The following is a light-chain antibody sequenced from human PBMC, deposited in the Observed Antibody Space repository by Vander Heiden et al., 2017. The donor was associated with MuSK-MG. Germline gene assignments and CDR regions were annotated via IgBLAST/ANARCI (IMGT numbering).Light chain of an antibody. CDR3: SSYAGTNIHV. J-gene: IGLJ1*01. V-gene: IGLV2-11*01. CDR1: SGDVGGYDS. Sequence: QSALIQPRSVSGSPGQSVTISCTGTSGDVGGYDSVAWYQQYPGKAHKFIIYDVSQRPSGVPHRFSASKSGNTASLSISGLQADEEAYYYCSSYAGTNIHVFGTGTKVTVL. CDR2: DVS.